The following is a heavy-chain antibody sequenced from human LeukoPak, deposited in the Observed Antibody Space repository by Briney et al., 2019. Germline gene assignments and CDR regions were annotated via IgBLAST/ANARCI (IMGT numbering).Heavy chain of an antibody. Sequence: ASVRVSCKASGYTFTGYFMHWVRLAPGQGLEWMGWINPNSGGTNYAQKFQGRVTMTRDTSISTAYMELSRLRSDDTAVYYCARGTYSGSYSDLRGPPVAIDYWGQGTLVTVSS. J-gene: IGHJ4*02. V-gene: IGHV1-2*02. D-gene: IGHD1-26*01. CDR1: GYTFTGYF. CDR2: INPNSGGT. CDR3: ARGTYSGSYSDLRGPPVAIDY.